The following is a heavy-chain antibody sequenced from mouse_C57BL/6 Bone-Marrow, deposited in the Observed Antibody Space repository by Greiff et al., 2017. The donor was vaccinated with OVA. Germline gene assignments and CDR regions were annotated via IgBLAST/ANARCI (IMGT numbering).Heavy chain of an antibody. CDR1: GYTFPSYG. CDR3: ARGIYDDYPYYFDY. V-gene: IGHV1-81*01. CDR2: IYPRRCNT. J-gene: IGHJ2*01. D-gene: IGHD2-4*01. Sequence: QVQLQQSGAELARPGASVKLSCTASGYTFPSYGISWVQQRTGQGLEWLVQIYPRRCNTYYTEPFTGNATLTADPSSSTVYRELRSATSEDAAVYFCARGIYDDYPYYFDYWGQGTTLTVSS.